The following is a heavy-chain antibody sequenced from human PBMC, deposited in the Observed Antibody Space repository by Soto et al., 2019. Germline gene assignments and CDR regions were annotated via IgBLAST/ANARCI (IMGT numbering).Heavy chain of an antibody. D-gene: IGHD6-13*01. CDR3: ARGEDSSTNWFDP. Sequence: ASVKVSCKASGGTFSSYTISWVRQAPGQGLEWMGRISAYNGNTNYAQKLQGRVTMTTDTSTSTAYMELRSLRSDDTAVYYCARGEDSSTNWFDPWGQGTLVTVSS. J-gene: IGHJ5*02. CDR2: ISAYNGNT. CDR1: GGTFSSYT. V-gene: IGHV1-18*01.